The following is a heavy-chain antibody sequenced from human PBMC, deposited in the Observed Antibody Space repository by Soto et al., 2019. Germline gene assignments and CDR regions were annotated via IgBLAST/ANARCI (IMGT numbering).Heavy chain of an antibody. J-gene: IGHJ5*02. CDR2: INHSGST. D-gene: IGHD1-1*01. CDR3: AGDGTGGFDP. Sequence: SETLSLTCAVYGGSFSGYYWSWIRQPPGKGLEWIGEINHSGSTNYNPSLKSRVTISVDTSKNQFSLKLGSVTAADTAVYYCAGDGTGGFDPWGQGTLVTVSS. V-gene: IGHV4-34*01. CDR1: GGSFSGYY.